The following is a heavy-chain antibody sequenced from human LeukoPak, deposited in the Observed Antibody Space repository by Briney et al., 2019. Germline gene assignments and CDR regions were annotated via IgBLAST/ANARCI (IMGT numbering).Heavy chain of an antibody. CDR2: ISSSSSYI. CDR3: ARDSTYYYDSSGYPPDY. J-gene: IGHJ4*02. D-gene: IGHD3-22*01. Sequence: GGSLRLSCAASGFTFSSYSMNWVRQAPGKGLEWISSISSSSSYIYYADSVKGRFTISRDNAKNSLYLEMNSLRAEDTAVYYCARDSTYYYDSSGYPPDYWGQGTLVTVSS. V-gene: IGHV3-21*01. CDR1: GFTFSSYS.